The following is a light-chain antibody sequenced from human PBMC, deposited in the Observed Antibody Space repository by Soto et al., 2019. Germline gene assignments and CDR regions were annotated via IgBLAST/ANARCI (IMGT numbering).Light chain of an antibody. CDR3: SSYAGSNNLYV. J-gene: IGLJ1*01. CDR1: SSDIGGYNY. Sequence: QSVLTQPPSASGSPGQSVTLSCTGTSSDIGGYNYVSWYQQHPGKAPKLMIYEVTKRTSGVPDRFSGSRSGNTAYLTVSGLQAEDEADYYCSSYAGSNNLYVFGTGTKLTVL. CDR2: EVT. V-gene: IGLV2-8*01.